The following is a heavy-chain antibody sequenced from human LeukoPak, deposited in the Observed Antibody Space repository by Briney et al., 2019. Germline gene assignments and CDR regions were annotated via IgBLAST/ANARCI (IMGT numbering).Heavy chain of an antibody. D-gene: IGHD3-22*01. V-gene: IGHV3-30*18. Sequence: GGTLRISCAASGFTFSSYGMNWVRQAPGKGLEGMAVISYDGSNKYYADSVKGRFTISRDNSKNTLYLQMNSLRAEDTAVYYCAKGSTNYYDGSGTVDYWGQGTLVTVSS. CDR1: GFTFSSYG. J-gene: IGHJ4*02. CDR3: AKGSTNYYDGSGTVDY. CDR2: ISYDGSNK.